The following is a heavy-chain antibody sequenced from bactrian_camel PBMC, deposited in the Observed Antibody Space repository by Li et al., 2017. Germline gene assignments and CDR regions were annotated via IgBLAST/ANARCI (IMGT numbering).Heavy chain of an antibody. J-gene: IGHJ4*01. V-gene: IGHV3S53*01. D-gene: IGHD5*01. Sequence: VQLVESGGGSVQAGGSLRLSCAVTGYNIDIACMRWFRRAPGEENDSVALIRADGTTAYADSVKGRFTVSKDSAANSVYLQMNNLKPEDTGMYYCAAASRVVWGPGACTSIGSDHNYRGQGTQVTVS. CDR1: GYNIDIAC. CDR2: IRADGTT. CDR3: AAASRVVWGPGACTSIGSDHNY.